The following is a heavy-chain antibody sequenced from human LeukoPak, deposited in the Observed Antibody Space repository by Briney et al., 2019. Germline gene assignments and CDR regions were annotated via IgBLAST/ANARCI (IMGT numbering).Heavy chain of an antibody. CDR3: ARVGGSSSWFYFDY. Sequence: SETLSLTCTVSGGSISSYYWSWIRQPPGKGLEWIGYIYHSGTTYYNPSLKSRVAISVDKSKNQFSLKLNSVTAADTAVYYCARVGGSSSWFYFDYWGQGTLVTVSS. D-gene: IGHD6-13*01. J-gene: IGHJ4*02. CDR1: GGSISSYY. CDR2: IYHSGTT. V-gene: IGHV4-59*12.